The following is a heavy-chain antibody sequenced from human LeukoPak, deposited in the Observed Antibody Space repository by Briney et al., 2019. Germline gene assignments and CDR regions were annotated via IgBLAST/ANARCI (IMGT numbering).Heavy chain of an antibody. CDR3: ARGYDVYPLGGWFDP. Sequence: GGSLRVSCEVSGFSFSTYWMHWVRQAPGKGLVWVSRINSDGSIAYYADSVKGRFTISRDNAKDTLYLQMNSLRDEDTAVYYCARGYDVYPLGGWFDPWGQGTRVTVSS. D-gene: IGHD5-12*01. CDR1: GFSFSTYW. J-gene: IGHJ5*02. V-gene: IGHV3-74*01. CDR2: INSDGSIA.